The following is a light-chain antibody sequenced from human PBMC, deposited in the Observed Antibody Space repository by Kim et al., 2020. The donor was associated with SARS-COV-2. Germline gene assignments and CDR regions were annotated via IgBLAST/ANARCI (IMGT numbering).Light chain of an antibody. J-gene: IGLJ1*01. V-gene: IGLV2-14*03. CDR1: SSDVGGYNF. Sequence: QSVLTQPASVSGSPGQSITISCIGTSSDVGGYNFVSWYQQHPGKAPKLMIYDVSDRPSGISNRFSGSKSGNTASLTISGLQAEDEADYYCNSYTISSTLVFGTGTKVTVL. CDR2: DVS. CDR3: NSYTISSTLV.